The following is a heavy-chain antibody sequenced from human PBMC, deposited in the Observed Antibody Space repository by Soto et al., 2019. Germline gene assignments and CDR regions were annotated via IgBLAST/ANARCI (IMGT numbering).Heavy chain of an antibody. V-gene: IGHV3-33*01. CDR2: IWYDGSNK. D-gene: IGHD3-22*01. CDR1: GFTFTSYG. Sequence: AASGFTFTSYGMHWVSQAPGKGLEWVAVIWYDGSNKYYADSVKGRFTISRDNSKNTLYLQMNSLRAEDTAVYYCAREIFRYDSSGYPNYWGQGT. J-gene: IGHJ4*02. CDR3: AREIFRYDSSGYPNY.